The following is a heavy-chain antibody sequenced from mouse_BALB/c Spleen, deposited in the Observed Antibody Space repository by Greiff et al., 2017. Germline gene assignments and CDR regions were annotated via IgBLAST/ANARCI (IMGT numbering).Heavy chain of an antibody. D-gene: IGHD2-4*01. CDR2: ISSGSSTI. J-gene: IGHJ3*01. CDR1: GFTFSSFG. V-gene: IGHV5-17*02. CDR3: ARWGIYYDYFAY. Sequence: EVQRVESGGGLVQPGGSRKLSCAASGFTFSSFGMHWVRQAPEKGLEWVAYISSGSSTIYYADTVKGRFTISRDNPKNTLFLQMTSLRSEDTAMYYCARWGIYYDYFAYWGQGTLVTVSA.